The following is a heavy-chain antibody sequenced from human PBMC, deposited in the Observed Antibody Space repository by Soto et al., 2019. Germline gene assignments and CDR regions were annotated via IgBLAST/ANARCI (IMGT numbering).Heavy chain of an antibody. CDR2: INHSGST. CDR3: ARGGVLWFGELSRNWFDP. J-gene: IGHJ5*02. D-gene: IGHD3-10*01. V-gene: IGHV4-34*01. Sequence: PSETLSLTCAVYGGSFSGYYWSWIRPPPGKGLEWIGEINHSGSTNYNPSLKSRVTIPVDTSKNQFSLKLSSVTAADTAVHYCARGGVLWFGELSRNWFDPWGQGTLVTVSS. CDR1: GGSFSGYY.